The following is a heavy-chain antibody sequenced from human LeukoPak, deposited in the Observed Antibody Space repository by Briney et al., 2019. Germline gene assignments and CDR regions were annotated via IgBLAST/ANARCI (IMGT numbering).Heavy chain of an antibody. V-gene: IGHV3-48*01. CDR1: GFTFSSYS. D-gene: IGHD5-12*01. Sequence: GGSLRLSCAASGFTFSSYSMNWVRQAPGKGLEWVSYISSSSSTICYADSVKGRFTISRDNAKNSLYLQMNSLRSEDTAVYYCARGTRGEGYDFDYWGQGTLVTVSS. CDR2: ISSSSSTI. CDR3: ARGTRGEGYDFDY. J-gene: IGHJ4*02.